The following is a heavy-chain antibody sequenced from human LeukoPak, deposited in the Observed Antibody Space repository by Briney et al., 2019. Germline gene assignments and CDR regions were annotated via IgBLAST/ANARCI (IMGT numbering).Heavy chain of an antibody. Sequence: SVKVSCKASGFTSTNFAVQWVRQARGQRLEWIGWIIVGSGATRCAQDFQERVTITRDLSTSTLYMELRSLTSEDTAVYYCAADLSNPRMGASYLDSWGQGTLVTVSS. V-gene: IGHV1-58*01. CDR2: IIVGSGAT. J-gene: IGHJ4*02. CDR3: AADLSNPRMGASYLDS. CDR1: GFTSTNFA. D-gene: IGHD3-16*01.